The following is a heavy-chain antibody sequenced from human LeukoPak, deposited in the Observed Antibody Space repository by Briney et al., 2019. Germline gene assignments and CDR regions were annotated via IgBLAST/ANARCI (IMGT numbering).Heavy chain of an antibody. V-gene: IGHV1-69*05. Sequence: ASVKVSCKASGGTFSSYAISWVRQAPGQGLEWMGGIIPIFGTANYAQKLQGRVTMTTDTSTSTAYMELMSLRSDDTAVFYCARDRFYDYYDTSGYYQFDYWGQGTLVTVSS. D-gene: IGHD3-22*01. J-gene: IGHJ4*02. CDR3: ARDRFYDYYDTSGYYQFDY. CDR2: IIPIFGTA. CDR1: GGTFSSYA.